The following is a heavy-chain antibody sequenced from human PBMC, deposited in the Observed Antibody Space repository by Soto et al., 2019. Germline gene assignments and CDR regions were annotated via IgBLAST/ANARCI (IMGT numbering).Heavy chain of an antibody. D-gene: IGHD6-6*01. J-gene: IGHJ6*02. V-gene: IGHV4-39*01. CDR2: IYYSGST. CDR3: ARQGGSSSFFRRCYYCGMHF. CDR1: GGSISSSSYY. Sequence: PSETLSLTCTVSGGSISSSSYYWGWIRQAPGKGLEWIGSIYYSGSTYYNPSLKSRVTISVDTSKNQFSLKLSSVTAADTAVYYCARQGGSSSFFRRCYYCGMHFCGQGTTVTVSS.